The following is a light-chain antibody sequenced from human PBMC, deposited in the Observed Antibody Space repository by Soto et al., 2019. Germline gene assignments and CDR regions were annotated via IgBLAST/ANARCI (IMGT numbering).Light chain of an antibody. V-gene: IGKV3-20*01. CDR3: QQFSSYPLT. Sequence: VLTQSSGTLSLSPGQRDTLSSRASQTVRNNYLAWCQKRPGQAARLLICDASSRAXGIPDGFSGGGSGTASXLTISRLXPEDFAVYYCQQFSSYPLTFGGGTKV. CDR2: DAS. J-gene: IGKJ4*01. CDR1: QTVRNNY.